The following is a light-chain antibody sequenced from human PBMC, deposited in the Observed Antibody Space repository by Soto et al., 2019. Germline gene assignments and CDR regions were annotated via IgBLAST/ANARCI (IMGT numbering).Light chain of an antibody. Sequence: QSVLTQPASVSGSPGQSITISCTGTSSDVGAYNFVSWYQQHPGKAPKLLIYEVIDRPSGVSNRFSGSKSGNTASLTISGLQAEDEADYYCTSYTNTSPVVFGGGTKVTVL. CDR2: EVI. V-gene: IGLV2-14*01. CDR3: TSYTNTSPVV. J-gene: IGLJ2*01. CDR1: SSDVGAYNF.